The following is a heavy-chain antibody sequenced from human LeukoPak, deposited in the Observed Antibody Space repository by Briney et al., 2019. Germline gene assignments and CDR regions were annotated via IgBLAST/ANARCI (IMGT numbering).Heavy chain of an antibody. Sequence: GGSLRLSCAASGFTFSSYSMNWVRQAPGKGLEWVSSISSSSYIYYADSVKGRFTISRDNAKNSLYLQMNSLRAEDTAVYYCARDLGIVVVIDYWGQGTLVTVSS. CDR3: ARDLGIVVVIDY. D-gene: IGHD3-22*01. CDR1: GFTFSSYS. CDR2: ISSSSYI. V-gene: IGHV3-21*01. J-gene: IGHJ4*02.